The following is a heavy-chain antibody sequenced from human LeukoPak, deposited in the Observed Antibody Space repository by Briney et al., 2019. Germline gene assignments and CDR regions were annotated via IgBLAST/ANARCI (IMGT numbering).Heavy chain of an antibody. Sequence: SVKVSCEASGGTFSSYAISWVRQAPGQGLEWMGRIIPILGIANYAQKFQGRVTITADKSTSTAYMELSSLRSEDTAVYYCASYWNPNYYGMDVWGQGTTVTVSS. CDR2: IIPILGIA. J-gene: IGHJ6*02. D-gene: IGHD1-1*01. CDR3: ASYWNPNYYGMDV. CDR1: GGTFSSYA. V-gene: IGHV1-69*04.